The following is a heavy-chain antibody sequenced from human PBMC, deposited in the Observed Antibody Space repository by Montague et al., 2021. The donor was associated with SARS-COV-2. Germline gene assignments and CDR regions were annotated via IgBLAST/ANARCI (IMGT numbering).Heavy chain of an antibody. CDR2: IYGXDDN. Sequence: PALVKPTQTHTLTCTFSGFSLSTSEVGVGWIRQPPGKAPEFLALIYGXDDNRYKPSLKSRLTITKVTSKNQVVLTMTNVDPVDTATYYCAHFGILRYFDPWGQGTLVTVSS. J-gene: IGHJ5*02. CDR1: GFSLSTSEVG. D-gene: IGHD3-9*01. V-gene: IGHV2-5*02. CDR3: AHFGILRYFDP.